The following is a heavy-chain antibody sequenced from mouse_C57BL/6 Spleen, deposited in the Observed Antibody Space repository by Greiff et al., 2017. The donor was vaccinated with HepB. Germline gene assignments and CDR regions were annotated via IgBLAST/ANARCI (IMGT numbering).Heavy chain of an antibody. J-gene: IGHJ2*01. Sequence: QVHVKQSGAELVRPGASVKLSCKASGYTFTDYYINWVKQRPGQGLEWIARIYPGSGNTYYNEKFKGKVTRTAEKSSITAYMQLSSLTSEESAVYFYARSDSSGYGYFDYWGQGTTLTVSS. CDR3: ARSDSSGYGYFDY. V-gene: IGHV1-76*01. CDR1: GYTFTDYY. CDR2: IYPGSGNT. D-gene: IGHD3-2*02.